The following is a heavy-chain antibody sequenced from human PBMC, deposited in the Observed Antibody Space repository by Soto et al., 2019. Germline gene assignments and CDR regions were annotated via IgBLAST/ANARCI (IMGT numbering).Heavy chain of an antibody. CDR3: AKDRRAGGDSAFYFDF. J-gene: IGHJ5*01. D-gene: IGHD3-16*01. V-gene: IGHV3-23*01. CDR1: GFKFSSYA. Sequence: LRLSCAASGFKFSSYAMSWVRQAPGKGLEWVSLISATGGGTYYADSVKGRFTISRDNSDNTLYLQVHSLRAEDTAVYYCAKDRRAGGDSAFYFDFWGQGAQVTVSS. CDR2: ISATGGGT.